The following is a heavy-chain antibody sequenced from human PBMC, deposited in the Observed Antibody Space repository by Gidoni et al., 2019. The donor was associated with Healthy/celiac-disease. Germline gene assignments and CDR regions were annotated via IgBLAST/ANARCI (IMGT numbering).Heavy chain of an antibody. CDR2: ISWNSGSI. V-gene: IGHV3-9*01. CDR1: GFTFDDYA. CDR3: AKEHSKRGGFDY. D-gene: IGHD3-16*01. Sequence: EVQLVESGGGLVQPGRSLRFACAASGFTFDDYAMHWVRHAPGKGLEWVSGISWNSGSIGYADSAKGRFTISRDNAKNSLYLQMNSLRAEDTALYYCAKEHSKRGGFDYWGQGTLVTVSS. J-gene: IGHJ4*02.